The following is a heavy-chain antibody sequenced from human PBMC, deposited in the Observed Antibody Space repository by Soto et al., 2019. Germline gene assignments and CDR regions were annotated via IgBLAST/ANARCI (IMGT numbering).Heavy chain of an antibody. Sequence: QVHLVQSGAEVRKPGASVKVSCKGSGYTFTSYGIAWVRQAPGQGLEWMGWISAHNDNTNYAPKVQGRVTVTRDTSTSTAYMELRNLRSVDTAVYYCARGRYGDYWGQGALVTVSS. CDR2: ISAHNDNT. V-gene: IGHV1-18*01. CDR3: ARGRYGDY. CDR1: GYTFTSYG. D-gene: IGHD1-1*01. J-gene: IGHJ4*02.